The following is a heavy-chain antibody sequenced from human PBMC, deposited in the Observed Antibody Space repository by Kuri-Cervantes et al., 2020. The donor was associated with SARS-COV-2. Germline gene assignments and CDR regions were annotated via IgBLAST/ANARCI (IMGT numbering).Heavy chain of an antibody. CDR3: ARQLTGGFDMHAFDI. D-gene: IGHD7-27*01. J-gene: IGHJ3*02. CDR2: IYPDDSDI. V-gene: IGHV5-51*01. CDR1: GYAFSNYW. Sequence: KVSCKGSGYAFSNYWIAWVRQMLGKGLEWMGIIYPDDSDIRYSPSFQGQVTISADKSSSTAYLQWSSLKASDTAMYYCARQLTGGFDMHAFDIWGQGTMVTVSS.